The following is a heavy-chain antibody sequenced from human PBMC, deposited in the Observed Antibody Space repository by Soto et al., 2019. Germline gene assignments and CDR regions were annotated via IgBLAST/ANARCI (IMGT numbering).Heavy chain of an antibody. CDR2: INHSGST. CDR3: ARGFADY. V-gene: IGHV4-34*01. J-gene: IGHJ4*02. CDR1: GGSFSGYY. Sequence: SETLSLTCAVYGGSFSGYYWSWIRQPPGKGLEWIGEINHSGSTNYNPSLKSRVTISVDTSKNQFSLKLSSVTAADTAVYYCARGFADYWGQGTLVTVSS.